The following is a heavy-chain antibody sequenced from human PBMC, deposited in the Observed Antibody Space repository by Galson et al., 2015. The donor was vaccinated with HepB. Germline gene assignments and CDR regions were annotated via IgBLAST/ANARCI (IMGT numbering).Heavy chain of an antibody. D-gene: IGHD6-19*01. CDR3: ARGGSSGWYRIGFDY. J-gene: IGHJ4*02. CDR2: INPSGGST. CDR1: GYTFTSYY. Sequence: SCKASGYTFTSYYMHWVRQAPGQGLEWMGIINPSGGSTSYAQKFQGRVTMTRDTSTSTVYMELSSLRSEDTAVYYCARGGSSGWYRIGFDYWGQGTLVTVSS. V-gene: IGHV1-46*01.